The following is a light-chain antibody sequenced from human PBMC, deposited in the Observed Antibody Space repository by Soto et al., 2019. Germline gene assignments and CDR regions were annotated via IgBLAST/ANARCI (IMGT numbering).Light chain of an antibody. CDR3: ATWEDSLSAVV. CDR1: SSNIGSNY. CDR2: RNN. V-gene: IGLV1-47*01. Sequence: QAVLTQPPSASGTPGQRVTISCSGSSSNIGSNYVYWYQQHPGTAPKLLIYRNNQRPSGGPDLFSGSKSGTSASLAIRGLRSEDEADYYCATWEDSLSAVVFGGGTKLTVL. J-gene: IGLJ2*01.